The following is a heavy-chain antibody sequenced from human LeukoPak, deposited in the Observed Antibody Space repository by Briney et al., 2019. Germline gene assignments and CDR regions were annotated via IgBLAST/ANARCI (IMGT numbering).Heavy chain of an antibody. CDR3: ARWDSGEWFHDAFDI. J-gene: IGHJ3*02. V-gene: IGHV4-38-2*01. CDR1: GYSISSGYY. D-gene: IGHD3-3*01. CDR2: IYHSGST. Sequence: SETLCLTCGVSGYSISSGYYWGWIRQPPGKGLEWIGSIYHSGSTYYNPSLKSRVTISVDTSKNQFSLKLRSVTAADTALYYCARWDSGEWFHDAFDIWGQRTRVTVSS.